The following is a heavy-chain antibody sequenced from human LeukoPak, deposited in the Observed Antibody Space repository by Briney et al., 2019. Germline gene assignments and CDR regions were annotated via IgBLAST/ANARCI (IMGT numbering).Heavy chain of an antibody. CDR2: IYHSGNT. D-gene: IGHD3-22*01. CDR3: ARVLPHLGYDSRGRYGLRGAFDI. V-gene: IGHV4-30-2*01. Sequence: PSQTLSLTCTVSGGSISSTDYSWNWIRQPPGKGLEWIGYIYHSGNTYSNPSLKSRVTISIDRSKNQFALNLNSVTAADTAVYFCARVLPHLGYDSRGRYGLRGAFDIWGQGTMVTVSS. CDR1: GGSISSTDYS. J-gene: IGHJ3*02.